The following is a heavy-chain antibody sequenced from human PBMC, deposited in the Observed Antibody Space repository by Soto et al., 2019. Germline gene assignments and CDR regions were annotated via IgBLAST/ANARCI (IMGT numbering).Heavy chain of an antibody. CDR3: ARDGEGFDWYDWFAP. J-gene: IGHJ5*02. D-gene: IGHD3-9*01. Sequence: SETLSLTCAVSGYSISSGYYWGWIRQPPGKGLEWIGSIYHSGSTYYNPSLKSRVTISVDTSKNQFSLKLSSVTAADTAVYYCARDGEGFDWYDWFAPWGQGTLVTVSS. CDR1: GYSISSGYY. CDR2: IYHSGST. V-gene: IGHV4-38-2*02.